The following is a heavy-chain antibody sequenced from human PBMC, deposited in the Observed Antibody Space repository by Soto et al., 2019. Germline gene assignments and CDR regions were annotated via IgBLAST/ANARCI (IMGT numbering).Heavy chain of an antibody. CDR3: ARANLITFGGVIVNGGGYFDY. CDR2: IYSGGST. Sequence: EVQLVESGGGLIQPGGSLRLSCAASGFTVSSNYMSWVRQAPGKGLEWVSVIYSGGSTYYADSVKGRFTISRDNSKNTLYHQMNSLRAEDTDVYYCARANLITFGGVIVNGGGYFDYWGQGTLVTVSS. V-gene: IGHV3-53*01. D-gene: IGHD3-16*02. CDR1: GFTVSSNY. J-gene: IGHJ4*02.